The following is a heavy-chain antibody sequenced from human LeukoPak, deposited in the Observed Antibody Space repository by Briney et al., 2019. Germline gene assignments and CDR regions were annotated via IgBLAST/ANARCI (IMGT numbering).Heavy chain of an antibody. V-gene: IGHV3-30*18. CDR3: AKETDYYFDY. J-gene: IGHJ4*02. CDR1: GFTFSSYG. Sequence: GSLRLSCAASGFTFSSYGMHWVRQAPGKGLEWVAVISYDGSNKYYADSVKGRFTISRDNSKNTLYLQMNSLRAEGTAVYYCAKETDYYFDYWGQGTLVTVSS. CDR2: ISYDGSNK.